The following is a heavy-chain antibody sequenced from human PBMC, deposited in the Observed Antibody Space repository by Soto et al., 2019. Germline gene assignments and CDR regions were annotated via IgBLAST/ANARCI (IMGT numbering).Heavy chain of an antibody. J-gene: IGHJ6*03. CDR3: ARIVLWFGELPPYYYYYYMDV. Sequence: GGSLRLSCAASGFTFSDYYMSWIRQAPGKGLEWVSYISSCGSTIYYADSVKGRFTISRDNAKNSLYLQMNSLRADDTAVYYWARIVLWFGELPPYYYYYYMDVWGKGTTVTVSS. CDR1: GFTFSDYY. D-gene: IGHD3-10*01. V-gene: IGHV3-11*01. CDR2: ISSCGSTI.